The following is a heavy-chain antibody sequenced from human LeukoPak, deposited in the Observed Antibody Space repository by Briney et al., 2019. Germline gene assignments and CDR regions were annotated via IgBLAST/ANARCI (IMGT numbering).Heavy chain of an antibody. CDR3: ARGPDTAMNYYYYYMDV. J-gene: IGHJ6*03. CDR1: GGSISSFY. D-gene: IGHD5-18*01. Sequence: ASETLSLTCTVSGGSISSFYWSWIRQPPGKGLEWIGYIYYSGSTNYNPSLKSRVTIAVDTSKNQFSLKLSSVTAADTAVYYCARGPDTAMNYYYYYMDVWGKGTTVTVSS. CDR2: IYYSGST. V-gene: IGHV4-59*01.